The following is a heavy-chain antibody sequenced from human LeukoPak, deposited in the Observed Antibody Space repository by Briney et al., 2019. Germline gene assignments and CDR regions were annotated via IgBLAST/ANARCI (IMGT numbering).Heavy chain of an antibody. CDR1: GCSFTSYD. CDR3: ARGLRGGVRGVYYDYYMDV. D-gene: IGHD3-10*01. V-gene: IGHV1-8*03. CDR2: MNPNSGNT. J-gene: IGHJ6*03. Sequence: ASVTVSRKASGCSFTSYDINWVRQATGQGHEWMGWMNPNSGNTGYAQKFQGRVTITRNTSISTAYMELSSLRSEDTAVYYCARGLRGGVRGVYYDYYMDVWGKGTTVTVSS.